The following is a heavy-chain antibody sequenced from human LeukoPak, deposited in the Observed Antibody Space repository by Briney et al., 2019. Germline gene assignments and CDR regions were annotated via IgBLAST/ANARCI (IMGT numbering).Heavy chain of an antibody. CDR3: ARLGARQVLDY. CDR2: IKQDGGEK. Sequence: GGSLRLSCAASGFTFSSYGMSWVRQAPGKGLEWVANIKQDGGEKYYVDSVKGRFTISRDNAKNSLYLQMNSLRAEDTAVYYCARLGARQVLDYWGQGTLVTVSS. CDR1: GFTFSSYG. D-gene: IGHD4-17*01. J-gene: IGHJ4*02. V-gene: IGHV3-7*01.